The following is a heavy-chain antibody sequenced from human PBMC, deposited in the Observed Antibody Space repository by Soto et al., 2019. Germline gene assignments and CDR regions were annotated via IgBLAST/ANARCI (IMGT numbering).Heavy chain of an antibody. Sequence: ALRLSCVASGFTFTAYGMHWVRQALGKGLEWVAAISTDGTNKFYVDSVEGRFTLSRDNSKNTYYLQMDSLRPEDTAMYYCAREYVWGPGAHSCHLFDSWGQGTLVTVSS. J-gene: IGHJ5*01. V-gene: IGHV3-30*03. CDR1: GFTFTAYG. CDR2: ISTDGTNK. CDR3: AREYVWGPGAHSCHLFDS. D-gene: IGHD1-26*01.